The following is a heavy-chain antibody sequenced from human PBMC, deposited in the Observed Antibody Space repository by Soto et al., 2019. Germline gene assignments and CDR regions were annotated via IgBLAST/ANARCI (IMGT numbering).Heavy chain of an antibody. D-gene: IGHD3-10*01. J-gene: IGHJ6*02. CDR1: GYTLTIYA. V-gene: IGHV1-3*04. Sequence: GASVKVSCKASGYTLTIYAIQWVRQAPGQRLEWMAWINTDNGNTKSSQKFQGRVIITRDTSASTAYMELSSLRSEDTAVYYCAREVHGSGSYYIYYAMDVWGQGTTVTASS. CDR2: INTDNGNT. CDR3: AREVHGSGSYYIYYAMDV.